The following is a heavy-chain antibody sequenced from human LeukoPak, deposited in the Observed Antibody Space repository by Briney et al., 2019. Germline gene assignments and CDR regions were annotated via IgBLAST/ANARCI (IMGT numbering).Heavy chain of an antibody. CDR3: ARVRRYGSGSYYRRHDAFDI. CDR2: ISYDGSNK. J-gene: IGHJ3*02. V-gene: IGHV3-30*03. D-gene: IGHD3-10*01. CDR1: GFTFSSYG. Sequence: GGSLRLSCAASGFTFSSYGMHWVRQAPGKGLEWVAVISYDGSNKYYADSVKGRFTISRDNSKNTLYLQMNSLRAEGAAVYYCARVRRYGSGSYYRRHDAFDIWGQGTMVTVSS.